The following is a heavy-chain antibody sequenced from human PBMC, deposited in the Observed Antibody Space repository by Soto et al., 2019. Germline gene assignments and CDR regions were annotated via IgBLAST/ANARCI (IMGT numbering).Heavy chain of an antibody. D-gene: IGHD6-19*01. CDR1: GYSVSTYSAA. CDR2: TYFNSKWYN. Sequence: QVQLQQSGPGLLKPSQTLSLTCDVSGYSVSTYSAAWNWIRQSPSRGLEWLGRTYFNSKWYNDYAVSVEGRITINPDTSKNQFSLQLTSVTAEDTAVYFCARAWGSGWYLDHWGQGTLVTVSS. CDR3: ARAWGSGWYLDH. V-gene: IGHV6-1*01. J-gene: IGHJ5*02.